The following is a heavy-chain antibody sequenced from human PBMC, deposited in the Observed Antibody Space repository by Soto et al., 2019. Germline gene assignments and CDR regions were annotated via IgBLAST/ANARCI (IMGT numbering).Heavy chain of an antibody. Sequence: SETLSLTCTVSGGSISSGDYYWSWIRQPPGKGLKWIGYIYYSGSTYYNPSLKSRVTISVDTSKNQFSLKLSSVTAADTAVYYCAREDYGDYFYYYGMDVWGQGTTVTVSS. CDR2: IYYSGST. D-gene: IGHD4-17*01. CDR1: GGSISSGDYY. CDR3: AREDYGDYFYYYGMDV. J-gene: IGHJ6*02. V-gene: IGHV4-30-4*01.